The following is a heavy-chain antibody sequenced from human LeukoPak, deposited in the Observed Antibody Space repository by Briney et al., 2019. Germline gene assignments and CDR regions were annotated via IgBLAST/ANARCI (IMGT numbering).Heavy chain of an antibody. D-gene: IGHD3-22*01. CDR1: GFPFTVYP. J-gene: IGHJ4*02. CDR3: ARSSYDSSGYYFYYFDY. Sequence: GGSLRPSCAASGFPFTVYPTHWVRQAPGKGLEWVAVIWYDGSNKYYADSVKGRFTISRDNSKNTLYLQMNSLRAEDTAVYYCARSSYDSSGYYFYYFDYWGQGTLVTVSS. CDR2: IWYDGSNK. V-gene: IGHV3-33*08.